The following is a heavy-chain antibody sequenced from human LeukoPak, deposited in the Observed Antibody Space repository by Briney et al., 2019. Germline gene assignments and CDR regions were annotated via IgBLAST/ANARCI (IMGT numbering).Heavy chain of an antibody. J-gene: IGHJ4*02. CDR3: STRDY. D-gene: IGHD2-2*01. CDR1: GGSISSGDYY. V-gene: IGHV4-30-4*01. CDR2: IYHTGIT. Sequence: PSETLSLTCTVSGGSISSGDYYWSWIRQPPGKGLELIGYIYHTGITYYNPSLKSRVTISGDTSKNQFSLKLSSVTAADTAVYYCSTRDYWGQGTLVTVSS.